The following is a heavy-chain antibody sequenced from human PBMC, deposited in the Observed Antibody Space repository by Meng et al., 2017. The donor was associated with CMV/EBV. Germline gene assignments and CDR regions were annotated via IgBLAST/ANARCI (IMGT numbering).Heavy chain of an antibody. J-gene: IGHJ4*02. CDR2: ISAYNGNT. D-gene: IGHD3-3*01. CDR1: GYTFTGYY. CDR3: ARDGYYDFWSGYYRYFDY. Sequence: ASVKVSCKASGYTFTGYYMHWVRQAPGQGLEWMGWISAYNGNTNYAQKLQGRVTMTTDTSTSTAYMELRSLRSDDTAVYYCARDGYYDFWSGYYRYFDYWGQGTLVTVSS. V-gene: IGHV1-18*04.